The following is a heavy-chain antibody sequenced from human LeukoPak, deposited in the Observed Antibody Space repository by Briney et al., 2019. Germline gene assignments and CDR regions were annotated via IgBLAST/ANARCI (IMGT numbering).Heavy chain of an antibody. CDR2: IIPIFGTA. CDR1: GGTFSSYA. V-gene: IGHV1-69*06. CDR3: ARAIDIVVVPAALGHYYGMDV. J-gene: IGHJ6*04. D-gene: IGHD2-2*01. Sequence: SVKVSCKASGGTFSSYAISWVRQAPGQGLEWMGGIIPIFGTANYAQKFQGRVTITADKSTSTAYMELSSLRSEDTAVYYCARAIDIVVVPAALGHYYGMDVWGKGATVTVSS.